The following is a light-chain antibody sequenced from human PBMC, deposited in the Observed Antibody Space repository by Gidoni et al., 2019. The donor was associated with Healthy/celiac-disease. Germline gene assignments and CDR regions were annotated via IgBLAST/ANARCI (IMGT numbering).Light chain of an antibody. CDR2: GKN. V-gene: IGLV3-19*01. CDR3: NSRDSSGTHFPVV. CDR1: SLRSYY. Sequence: SELTQDPAVSVALGQTVRITCQGDSLRSYYASWYQQKPGQAPVLVIYGKNNRPSGIPDRFSGSSSGNTASLTITGAQAEDEADYYCNSRDSSGTHFPVVFGGGTKLTVL. J-gene: IGLJ2*01.